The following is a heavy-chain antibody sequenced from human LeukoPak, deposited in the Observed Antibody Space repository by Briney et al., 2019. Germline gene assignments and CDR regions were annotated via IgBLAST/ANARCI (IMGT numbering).Heavy chain of an antibody. CDR1: GGSFSGYY. CDR3: ARSDGGWYFDY. D-gene: IGHD6-19*01. V-gene: IGHV4-34*01. CDR2: INQSGRT. Sequence: PSETLSLTCAVYGGSFSGYYWSWIRQAPGKGLEWIGDINQSGRTNYNPSLKSRVSISVDTSTSQFSLRLTSVTAADTAMYYCARSDGGWYFDYWGQGTLVPVSS. J-gene: IGHJ4*02.